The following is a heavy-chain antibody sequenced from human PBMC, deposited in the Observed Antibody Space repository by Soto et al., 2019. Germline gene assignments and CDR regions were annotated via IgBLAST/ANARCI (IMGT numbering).Heavy chain of an antibody. CDR2: ISAYNGNT. Sequence: ASVKVSCKASGYTFTSYGISWVRQAPGQGLEWMGWISAYNGNTNYAQKLQGRVTMTTDTSTSAAYMELRSLRSDDTAVYYCARDRFFAGSYYNIWFDPWGEGPLVTVSS. V-gene: IGHV1-18*01. CDR3: ARDRFFAGSYYNIWFDP. CDR1: GYTFTSYG. D-gene: IGHD3-10*01. J-gene: IGHJ5*02.